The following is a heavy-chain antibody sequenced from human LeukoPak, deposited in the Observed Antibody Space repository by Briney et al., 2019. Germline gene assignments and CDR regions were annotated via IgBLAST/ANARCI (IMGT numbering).Heavy chain of an antibody. Sequence: DSLKGRFTISRDNSRNTLYLQMNSLRAEDTAVYYCAKAGGRTYYDILTGYFHFDYWGQGTLVTVSA. CDR3: AKAGGRTYYDILTGYFHFDY. V-gene: IGHV3-30*02. D-gene: IGHD3-9*01. J-gene: IGHJ4*02.